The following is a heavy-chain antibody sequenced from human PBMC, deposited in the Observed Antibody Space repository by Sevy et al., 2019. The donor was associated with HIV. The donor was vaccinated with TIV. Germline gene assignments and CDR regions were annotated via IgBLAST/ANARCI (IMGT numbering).Heavy chain of an antibody. D-gene: IGHD2-8*01. CDR3: ASQSQCSNGVCPFDY. V-gene: IGHV3-21*01. CDR1: EFTLSSYS. Sequence: GGSLRLSCVASEFTLSSYSMNWVRQAPGKGLEWISSISSSSAAIYYADSVKGRFTISRDNAKNSLYLQMNSLRDEDTAVYYCASQSQCSNGVCPFDYWGQGTLVTVSS. J-gene: IGHJ4*02. CDR2: ISSSSAAI.